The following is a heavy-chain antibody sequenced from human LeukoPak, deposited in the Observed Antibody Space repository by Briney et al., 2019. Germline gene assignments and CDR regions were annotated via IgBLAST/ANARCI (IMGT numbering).Heavy chain of an antibody. J-gene: IGHJ5*02. Sequence: GASVKVSCKASGYTFTSYGISWVRQAPRQRLEWMGWISVYNGHTTYAQKFQDRVTMTTDTSTNTAYMELRSLRSDDTAVYYCARFCSGGGCYHNWFDPWGQGTLVSVSS. CDR3: ARFCSGGGCYHNWFDP. D-gene: IGHD2-15*01. CDR1: GYTFTSYG. V-gene: IGHV1-18*01. CDR2: ISVYNGHT.